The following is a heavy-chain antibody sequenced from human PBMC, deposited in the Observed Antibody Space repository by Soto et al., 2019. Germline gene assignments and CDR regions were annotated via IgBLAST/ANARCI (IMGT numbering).Heavy chain of an antibody. CDR3: ARDGPPLDY. J-gene: IGHJ4*02. CDR1: GDTFTGYY. V-gene: IGHV1-2*04. Sequence: GASVKVSCKASGDTFTGYYMHWVRQAPGQGLEWMGWINPNSGGTNYAQKFQGWVTMTRDTSISTADMDLRSLRSDDTAVYYCARDGPPLDYWGQGTLVTVSS. CDR2: INPNSGGT.